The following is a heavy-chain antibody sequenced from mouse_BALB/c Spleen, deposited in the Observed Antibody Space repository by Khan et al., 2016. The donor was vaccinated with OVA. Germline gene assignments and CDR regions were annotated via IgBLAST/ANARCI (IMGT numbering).Heavy chain of an antibody. CDR3: TRRGLVGIFVY. V-gene: IGHV1-7*01. CDR2: INPSTGYI. CDR1: GYAFTTYW. J-gene: IGHJ3*01. D-gene: IGHD1-1*02. Sequence: QVRLQQSGAELAKPGSSVKMSCVASGYAFTTYWMHWIKQRPGQGLEWIGYINPSTGYIENNQKFKDKATLTTDASSSTAYMQLSSLTSEDSAVYYCTRRGLVGIFVYWGQGTQVTVSA.